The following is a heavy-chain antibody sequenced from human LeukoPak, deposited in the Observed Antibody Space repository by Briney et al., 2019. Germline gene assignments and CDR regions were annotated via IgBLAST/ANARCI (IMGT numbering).Heavy chain of an antibody. CDR1: GFTFSSYA. Sequence: GGSLRLSCAASGFTFSSYAMSWVRQAPGKGLEWVSAISGSGGSTYYADSVKGRFTISRDNSKNTLYLQMNSLRAEDTAVYYCAKALGYCSSTSCYSGYYYGMDVWGQGTTVTVSS. J-gene: IGHJ6*02. CDR2: ISGSGGST. CDR3: AKALGYCSSTSCYSGYYYGMDV. V-gene: IGHV3-23*01. D-gene: IGHD2-2*01.